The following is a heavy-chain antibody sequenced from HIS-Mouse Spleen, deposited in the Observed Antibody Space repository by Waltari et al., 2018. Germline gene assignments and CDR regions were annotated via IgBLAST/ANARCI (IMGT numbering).Heavy chain of an antibody. Sequence: QLQLQESGPGLVKPSETLSLTCTVSGGSISSSSYYWGWIRQPPGKGLEGMGSIYYSGSTYYNPPLKSRVTISVETSKKQFSLKLSAVTAADTAVYYCAREIPYSSSWYDWYFDLWGRGTLVTFSS. D-gene: IGHD6-13*01. CDR3: AREIPYSSSWYDWYFDL. J-gene: IGHJ2*01. CDR1: GGSISSSSYY. V-gene: IGHV4-39*07. CDR2: IYYSGST.